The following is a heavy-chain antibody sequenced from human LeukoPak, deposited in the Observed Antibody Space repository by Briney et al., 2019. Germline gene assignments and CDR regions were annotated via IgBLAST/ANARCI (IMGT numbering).Heavy chain of an antibody. CDR3: ARRSAARHPFDY. D-gene: IGHD6-6*01. CDR2: FDPEDGET. V-gene: IGHV1-24*01. J-gene: IGHJ4*02. CDR1: GYTLTKLS. Sequence: ASVKVSCKVSGYTLTKLSMHWVRQAPGKGLEWMGGFDPEDGETIYAQKFQGRVTMTEDTSTDTAYMELRSLRSDDTAVYYCARRSAARHPFDYWGQGTLVTVSS.